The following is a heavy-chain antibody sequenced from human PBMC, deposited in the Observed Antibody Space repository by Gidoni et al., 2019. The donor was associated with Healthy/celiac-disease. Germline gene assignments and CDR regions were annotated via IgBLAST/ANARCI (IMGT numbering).Heavy chain of an antibody. J-gene: IGHJ4*02. CDR2: MSSSSSYI. Sequence: VQLAESGGGLVKPGGSLRLSCAPSGLTFSSYSMNWVRQAPGKGLEWVSSMSSSSSYIYYADSVKGRFTISRDNAKNSLYLQMNSLRAEDTAVYYCARESGGAITMVQGDYWGQGTLVTVSS. D-gene: IGHD3-10*01. V-gene: IGHV3-21*01. CDR3: ARESGGAITMVQGDY. CDR1: GLTFSSYS.